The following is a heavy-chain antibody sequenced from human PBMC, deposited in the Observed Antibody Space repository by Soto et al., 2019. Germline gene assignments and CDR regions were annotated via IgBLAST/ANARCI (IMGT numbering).Heavy chain of an antibody. Sequence: PSETLSLTSAVSGGSISSGAYPWTWILQPPGQRLAWVGHTYHTGTAYYSPSLKSRVTISVDTSKNQFSLKLTSATAADTAVYYCARDRRSYYSDGSGLDFWGQGTLVTVSS. J-gene: IGHJ4*02. D-gene: IGHD3-16*01. CDR1: GGSISSGAYP. V-gene: IGHV4-30-2*01. CDR3: ARDRRSYYSDGSGLDF. CDR2: TYHTGTA.